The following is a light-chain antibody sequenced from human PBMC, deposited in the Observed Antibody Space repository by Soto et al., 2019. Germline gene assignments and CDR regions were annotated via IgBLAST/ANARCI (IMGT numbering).Light chain of an antibody. J-gene: IGKJ3*01. V-gene: IGKV3-20*01. Sequence: EIVLTQSPGTLSLSPGERATLSCRASQSFSSSYLAWYQQKPGQAPRLLIYGASSRATGIPDRFSGSGSGTDFTLTISRLEPEDFEVYYCQQYGSSPFTFGPGTKVDI. CDR3: QQYGSSPFT. CDR2: GAS. CDR1: QSFSSSY.